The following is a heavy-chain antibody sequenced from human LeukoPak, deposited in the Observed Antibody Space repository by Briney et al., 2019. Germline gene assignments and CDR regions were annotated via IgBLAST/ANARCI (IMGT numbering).Heavy chain of an antibody. CDR3: ARGYYYYYGVDV. CDR2: ISSSSSYT. Sequence: GGSLRLSCAASGFTFSDYYMSWIRQAPGKGLEWVSYISSSSSYTDYADSVKGRFTISRDNAKNSLYLQMTSLRAEDTAVYYCARGYYYYYGVDVWGKGTTVTVSS. CDR1: GFTFSDYY. V-gene: IGHV3-11*06. J-gene: IGHJ6*04.